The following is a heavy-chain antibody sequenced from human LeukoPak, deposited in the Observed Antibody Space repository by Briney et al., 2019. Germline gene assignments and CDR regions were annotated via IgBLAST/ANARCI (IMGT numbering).Heavy chain of an antibody. D-gene: IGHD6-13*01. CDR1: GGSFSGYY. V-gene: IGHV4-34*01. CDR3: ASDQQLALRAFDI. J-gene: IGHJ3*02. Sequence: PSETLSLTCAVYGGSFSGYYWSWIRQPPGKGLEWIGEINHSGSTNYNPSLKSRVTISVDTSKNQFSLKLSSVTAADTAVYYCASDQQLALRAFDIWGQGTMVTVSS. CDR2: INHSGST.